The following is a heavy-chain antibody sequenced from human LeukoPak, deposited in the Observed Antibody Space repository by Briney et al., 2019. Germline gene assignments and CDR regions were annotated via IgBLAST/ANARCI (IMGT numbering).Heavy chain of an antibody. Sequence: GRSLRLSCAASGFTFDDYAMHWVRQAPGKGLEWVSGISWNSGSIGYADSVKGRFTISRDNAKNSLYLQMNSLRAEDTALYYCARDRSVEAAGPHDYWGQGTLVTVSS. V-gene: IGHV3-9*01. CDR2: ISWNSGSI. J-gene: IGHJ4*02. CDR3: ARDRSVEAAGPHDY. CDR1: GFTFDDYA. D-gene: IGHD6-13*01.